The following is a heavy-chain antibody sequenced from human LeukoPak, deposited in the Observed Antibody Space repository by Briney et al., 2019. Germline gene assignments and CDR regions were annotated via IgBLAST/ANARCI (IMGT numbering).Heavy chain of an antibody. CDR1: GFTFSSYA. CDR2: ISYDGSNK. J-gene: IGHJ4*02. V-gene: IGHV3-30-3*01. CDR3: AREHPTYGDYDY. Sequence: PGGSLRLPCAASGFTFSSYAIHWVRQAPGKGLEWVAVISYDGSNKYYADSVKGRFTISRDNSKNTLYLQMNSLRAEDTAVYYCAREHPTYGDYDYWGQGTLVTVSS. D-gene: IGHD4-17*01.